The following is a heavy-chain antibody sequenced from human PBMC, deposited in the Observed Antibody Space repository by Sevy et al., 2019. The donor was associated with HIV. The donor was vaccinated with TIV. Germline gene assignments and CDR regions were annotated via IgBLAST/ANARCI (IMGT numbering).Heavy chain of an antibody. CDR1: GGTFSSYA. Sequence: ASVKVSCKASGGTFSSYAISWVRQAPGQGLEWMGGIIPIFGTANYAQKFHGRVTITADESTSTAYMELSSLRSEDTAVYYCARGSGPLSYYYGMDVWGQGTTVTVSS. J-gene: IGHJ6*02. V-gene: IGHV1-69*13. CDR2: IIPIFGTA. D-gene: IGHD2-15*01. CDR3: ARGSGPLSYYYGMDV.